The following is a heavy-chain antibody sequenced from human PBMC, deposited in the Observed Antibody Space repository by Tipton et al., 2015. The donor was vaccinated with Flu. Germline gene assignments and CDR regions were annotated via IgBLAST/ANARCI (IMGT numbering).Heavy chain of an antibody. D-gene: IGHD3-22*01. Sequence: AVSGFTFSNAWMSWVRQAPGKGLEWVGRIKSKTDGGTTDYAAPVKGRFTISRDDSKNTLYLQMNSLKTEDTAVYYCTADLPDTHYYGMDVWGQGTTVTVSS. CDR3: TADLPDTHYYGMDV. V-gene: IGHV3-15*01. CDR2: IKSKTDGGTT. J-gene: IGHJ6*02. CDR1: GFTFSNAW.